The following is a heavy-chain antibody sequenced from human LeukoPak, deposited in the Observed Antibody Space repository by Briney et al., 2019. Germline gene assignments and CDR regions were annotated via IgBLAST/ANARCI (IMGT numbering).Heavy chain of an antibody. CDR1: GFTFSSYW. Sequence: GSLRLSCAASGFTFSSYWMSWVRQAPGKGLEWVANIKQDGSEKYYVDSVKGRFTISRDNSKNTLYLQMNSLSAEDTAIYYCARGLCSSTSRHTFDIWGQGTMVTVSS. J-gene: IGHJ3*02. CDR2: IKQDGSEK. CDR3: ARGLCSSTSRHTFDI. V-gene: IGHV3-7*03. D-gene: IGHD2-2*01.